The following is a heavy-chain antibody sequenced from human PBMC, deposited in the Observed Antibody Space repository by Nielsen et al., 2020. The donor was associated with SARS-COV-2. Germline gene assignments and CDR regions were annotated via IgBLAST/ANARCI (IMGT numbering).Heavy chain of an antibody. CDR2: IHSDPSNT. J-gene: IGHJ4*02. Sequence: GESLKISCAASGFTFSSYAMSWVRQAPGKGLEWVSVIHSDPSNTYYVDSVKGRFTISRDNSKKTLFLQMNSLRAGDTAVYYCARGWFSGTYYSWGQGTLVTVAS. CDR1: GFTFSSYA. D-gene: IGHD3-10*01. CDR3: ARGWFSGTYYS. V-gene: IGHV3-23*03.